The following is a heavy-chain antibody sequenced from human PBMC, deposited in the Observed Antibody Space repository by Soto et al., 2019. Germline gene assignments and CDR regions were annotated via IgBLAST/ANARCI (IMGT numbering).Heavy chain of an antibody. V-gene: IGHV3-30-3*01. CDR1: GFTFSSHA. CDR2: ISYDGSNK. J-gene: IGHJ4*02. CDR3: ARGDYYDSSGYYGLDY. Sequence: GSLRLSCAASGFTFSSHAMHWVRQAPGKGLEWVAVISYDGSNKYYADSVKGRFTISRDNSKNTLYLQMNSLRAEDTAVYYCARGDYYDSSGYYGLDYWGQGTLVTVSS. D-gene: IGHD3-22*01.